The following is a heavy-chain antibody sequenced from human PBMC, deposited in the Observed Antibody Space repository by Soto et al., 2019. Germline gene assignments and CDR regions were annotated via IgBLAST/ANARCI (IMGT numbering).Heavy chain of an antibody. J-gene: IGHJ4*02. D-gene: IGHD4-17*01. V-gene: IGHV1-2*02. CDR2: INPNSGGT. Sequence: HVQLVQSGAEVKKPGASVKVSCKASGYTFTGYYMHWVRQAPGQGLEWMGWINPNSGGTNYAQKFQGRVTMTRDTSISTAYMELSRLRSDDTAVYYCARIKARPTVTTYLAYWGQGTLVTVSS. CDR3: ARIKARPTVTTYLAY. CDR1: GYTFTGYY.